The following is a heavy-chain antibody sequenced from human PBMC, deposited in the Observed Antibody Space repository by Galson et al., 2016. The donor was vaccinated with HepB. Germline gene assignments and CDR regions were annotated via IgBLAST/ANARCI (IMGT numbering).Heavy chain of an antibody. D-gene: IGHD3-10*01. Sequence: SLRLSCAASGFIVSSSWMHWVRQVPGKGLVWVSRIGIKGTTINYADSVKGRFTISRDNAKNTLYLQMNSLGAEDTAVYYCVKEFGGPTDYWGQGILVTVSS. CDR1: GFIVSSSW. V-gene: IGHV3-74*01. CDR2: IGIKGTTI. CDR3: VKEFGGPTDY. J-gene: IGHJ4*02.